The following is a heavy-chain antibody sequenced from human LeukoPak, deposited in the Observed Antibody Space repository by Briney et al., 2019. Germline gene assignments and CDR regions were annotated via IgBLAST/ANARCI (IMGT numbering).Heavy chain of an antibody. D-gene: IGHD3-10*01. Sequence: SETLSLTCAVYGGSFSGYYWSWIRQPPGKGLEWIGEINHSGSTNYNPSLKSRVTISVDTSKNQFSLKLSSVTAADTAVYYCARTRSPNWGYYYGSGSKTTNPYFDYWGQGTLVTVSS. V-gene: IGHV4-34*01. J-gene: IGHJ4*02. CDR2: INHSGST. CDR1: GGSFSGYY. CDR3: ARTRSPNWGYYYGSGSKTTNPYFDY.